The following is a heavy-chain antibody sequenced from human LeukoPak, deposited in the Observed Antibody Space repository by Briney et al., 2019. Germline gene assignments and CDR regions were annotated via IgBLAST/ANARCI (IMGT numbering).Heavy chain of an antibody. V-gene: IGHV5-10-1*01. CDR1: GYTFTSYW. CDR2: IDPSDSYT. CDR3: ARLEYDILTGYRFGY. Sequence: GESLKISCKGSGYTFTSYWITWVCQMPGKGLEWMGRIDPSDSYTNYSPSFQGHVTISAAKSISTAYLQWSSLKASDTAMYYCARLEYDILTGYRFGYWGQGTLVTVSS. J-gene: IGHJ4*02. D-gene: IGHD3-9*01.